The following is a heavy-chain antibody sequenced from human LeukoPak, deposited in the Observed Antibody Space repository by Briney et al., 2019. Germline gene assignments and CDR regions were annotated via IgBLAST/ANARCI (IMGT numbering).Heavy chain of an antibody. Sequence: ASVKVSCKASGYTFTSYDINWVRQATGQGLEWMGWMNPNSGNTGYAQKFQSRVTMTEDTSTDTAYMELSSLRSEDTAVYYCATGTTMVRGVIVYYYYGMDVWGQGTTVTVSS. CDR3: ATGTTMVRGVIVYYYYGMDV. CDR2: MNPNSGNT. V-gene: IGHV1-8*01. J-gene: IGHJ6*02. CDR1: GYTFTSYD. D-gene: IGHD3-10*01.